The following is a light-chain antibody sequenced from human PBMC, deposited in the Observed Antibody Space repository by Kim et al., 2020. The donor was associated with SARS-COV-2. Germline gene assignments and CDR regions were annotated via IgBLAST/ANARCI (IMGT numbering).Light chain of an antibody. J-gene: IGLJ3*02. CDR1: DIGGKT. CDR3: QVWDSSSDHPE. Sequence: SYELSQPRSVSVAPGMTARITCGGDDIGGKTVHWYQQKPGQAPVVVIYYDSDRPSGIPERFSGSNSGNTATLTINRVEVGDEADYCCQVWDSSSDHPEFGGGTQLTVL. V-gene: IGLV3-21*04. CDR2: YDS.